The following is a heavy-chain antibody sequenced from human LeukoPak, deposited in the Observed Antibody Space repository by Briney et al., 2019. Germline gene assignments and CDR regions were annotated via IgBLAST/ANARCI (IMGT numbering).Heavy chain of an antibody. Sequence: ASVKVSCKASGYTFTGYYMHWVRQAPGQGLEWMGWINPNSGGTNYAQKFQGRVTMTRDTSISTAYMELSRLRSDDTAVYYCARDWSGDYSNGDYWGQGTLVTVSS. D-gene: IGHD4-11*01. V-gene: IGHV1-2*02. CDR3: ARDWSGDYSNGDY. CDR1: GYTFTGYY. J-gene: IGHJ4*02. CDR2: INPNSGGT.